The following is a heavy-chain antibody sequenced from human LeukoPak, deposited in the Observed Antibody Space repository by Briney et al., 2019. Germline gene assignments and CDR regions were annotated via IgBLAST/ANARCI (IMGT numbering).Heavy chain of an antibody. Sequence: GGSLRLSCAASGFTFSSYAMSWVRQAPGKGLEWVSAISGDGDSTYYADSVWGRFTISRDNSKNSLYLQMNSLRTEDTALYYCAKVWSGTRGYFDYWGQGTLVTVSS. J-gene: IGHJ4*02. D-gene: IGHD3-3*01. CDR2: ISGDGDST. CDR1: GFTFSSYA. CDR3: AKVWSGTRGYFDY. V-gene: IGHV3-43*02.